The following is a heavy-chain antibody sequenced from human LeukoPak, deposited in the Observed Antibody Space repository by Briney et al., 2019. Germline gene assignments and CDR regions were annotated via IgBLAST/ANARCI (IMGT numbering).Heavy chain of an antibody. Sequence: SETLSLTCTVSGGSISSGDYYWSWIRQPPGKGLEWIGYIYYSGSTYYNPSLKSRVTISVDTSKNQFSLKLSSVTAADTAVYYCARRVHSSSWSSYFDYWGQETLVTVSS. CDR3: ARRVHSSSWSSYFDY. D-gene: IGHD6-13*01. CDR2: IYYSGST. V-gene: IGHV4-30-4*01. CDR1: GGSISSGDYY. J-gene: IGHJ4*02.